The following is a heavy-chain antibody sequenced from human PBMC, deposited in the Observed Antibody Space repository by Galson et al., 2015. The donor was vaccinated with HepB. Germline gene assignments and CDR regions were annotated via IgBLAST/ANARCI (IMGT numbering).Heavy chain of an antibody. CDR1: GFTFSSYA. CDR2: ISYDGNNK. Sequence: SLRLSCAASGFTFSSYALHWVRQAPGKGLEWVAVISYDGNNKYYADSVQGRFTISRDNSKNTLYLQMSSLRAEDTAVYYCARDSGATLRRYCSSSSCTLLNYWGQGTLVTVSS. CDR3: ARDSGATLRRYCSSSSCTLLNY. D-gene: IGHD2-2*01. J-gene: IGHJ4*02. V-gene: IGHV3-30*04.